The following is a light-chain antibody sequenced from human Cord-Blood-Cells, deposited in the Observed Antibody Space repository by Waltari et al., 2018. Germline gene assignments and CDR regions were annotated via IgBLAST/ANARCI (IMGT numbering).Light chain of an antibody. CDR2: EVS. CDR3: CSYAGSSTLV. J-gene: IGLJ2*01. Sequence: QSALTQPASVSGSPGQSITISCTGTSSDVGSYNLVSWYQQHPGKAPKLMIYEVSKRPSGGSIRFSGSKAGNTASLTISGLQAEDEADYYCCSYAGSSTLVFGGGTKLTVL. CDR1: SSDVGSYNL. V-gene: IGLV2-23*02.